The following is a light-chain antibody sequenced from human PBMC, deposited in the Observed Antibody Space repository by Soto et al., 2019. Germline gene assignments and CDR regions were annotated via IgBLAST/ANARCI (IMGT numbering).Light chain of an antibody. CDR1: SSDVGFYNF. Sequence: QSALTQPPSASGSPGQSLTISCTGTSSDVGFYNFVSWYQQRPGKAPKLVIYEVTKRPSGVPDRFSGSKSGSTASLTVSGLQADDEADYYCASYAGTRLFVFGSGTQGHRP. CDR3: ASYAGTRLFV. J-gene: IGLJ1*01. V-gene: IGLV2-8*01. CDR2: EVT.